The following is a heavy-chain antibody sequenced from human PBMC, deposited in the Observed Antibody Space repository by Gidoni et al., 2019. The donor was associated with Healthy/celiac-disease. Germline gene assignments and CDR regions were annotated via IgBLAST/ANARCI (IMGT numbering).Heavy chain of an antibody. CDR2: IYYSGST. Sequence: QLQLQESGPGLVKPSETLSLTCTVSGGSISSSSYYWGWIRQPPGKGLEWIGSIYYSGSTYYNPSLKRRVTISVDTSKNQFSLKLSSVTAADTAVYYCARHSPYSSSWYRTTFDYWGQGTLVTVSS. J-gene: IGHJ4*02. D-gene: IGHD6-13*01. CDR1: GGSISSSSYY. CDR3: ARHSPYSSSWYRTTFDY. V-gene: IGHV4-39*01.